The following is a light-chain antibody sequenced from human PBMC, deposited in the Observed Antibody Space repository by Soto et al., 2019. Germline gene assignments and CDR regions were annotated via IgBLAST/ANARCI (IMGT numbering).Light chain of an antibody. J-gene: IGKJ4*02. Sequence: IQMTRSPSSLSASVGARVTITGRASKSISSYLNWYQQKPGKAPTLLIYAASSLHTGIPSTSSGTGSVKDFAVTMSSLQPADFETYYFQQSYSNRLTVAGGTKVDIK. CDR1: KSISSY. V-gene: IGKV1-39*01. CDR2: AAS. CDR3: QQSYSNRLT.